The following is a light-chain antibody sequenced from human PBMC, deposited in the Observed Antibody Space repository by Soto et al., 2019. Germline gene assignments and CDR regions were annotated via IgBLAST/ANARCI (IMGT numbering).Light chain of an antibody. J-gene: IGKJ5*01. V-gene: IGKV1-8*01. CDR2: AAS. CDR1: QGISSY. CDR3: QQYSSYPIT. Sequence: ATLMTQAPSSFSSSTGDRVTITCRASQGISSYLAWYQQKPGKAPKLLIYAASTLQSGVPSRFSGSGSGTDFTLTISCLQSEDFATYYSQQYSSYPITFGQGTRLEI.